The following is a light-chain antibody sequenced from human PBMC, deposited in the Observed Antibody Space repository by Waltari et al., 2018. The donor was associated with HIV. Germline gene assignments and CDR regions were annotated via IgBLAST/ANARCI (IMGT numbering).Light chain of an antibody. Sequence: SYELTQPPSVSVSPGQTARITCSGDALPMQYAYWYQQHPGQTPVVVIYKDTERSSGIPERFSGSSSGKTVTLTISGVQAEDEADYYCQSADSSGTYWVFGGGTKLTVL. CDR3: QSADSSGTYWV. CDR1: ALPMQY. J-gene: IGLJ2*01. V-gene: IGLV3-25*03. CDR2: KDT.